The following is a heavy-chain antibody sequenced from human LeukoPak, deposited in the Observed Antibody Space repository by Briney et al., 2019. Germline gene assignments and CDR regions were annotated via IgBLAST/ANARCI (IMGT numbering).Heavy chain of an antibody. J-gene: IGHJ4*02. CDR1: GGSISSYY. D-gene: IGHD4-11*01. CDR2: IYYSGST. V-gene: IGHV4-59*01. CDR3: ARGGRAVKLDY. Sequence: PETLSLTCTVSGGSISSYYWSWIRQPPGKGLEWIGYIYYSGSTNYNPSLKSRVTISVDTSKNQFSLKLSSVTAADTAVYYCARGGRAVKLDYWGQGTLVTVSS.